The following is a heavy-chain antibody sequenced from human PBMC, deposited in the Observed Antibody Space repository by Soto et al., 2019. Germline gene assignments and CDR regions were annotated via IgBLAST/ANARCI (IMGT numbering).Heavy chain of an antibody. CDR3: ALFLEWSPYYFDY. Sequence: QVQLVQSGAEVKKPGASVKVSCKASGYTFTSYDINWVRQATGQGLEWMGWMNPNSGNTGYAQKFQGRVTMTRNTSIITAYMELSSLRSEDTAVYYGALFLEWSPYYFDYWGQGTLVTVSS. V-gene: IGHV1-8*01. CDR2: MNPNSGNT. CDR1: GYTFTSYD. D-gene: IGHD3-3*01. J-gene: IGHJ4*02.